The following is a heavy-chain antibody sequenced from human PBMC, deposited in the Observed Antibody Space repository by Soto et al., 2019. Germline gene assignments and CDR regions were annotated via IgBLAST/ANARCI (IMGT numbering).Heavy chain of an antibody. CDR2: VYYSGSS. V-gene: IGHV4-31*03. J-gene: IGHJ5*02. D-gene: IGHD2-2*01. CDR1: GDSISGGASF. CDR3: AKLSCTSSTCYFPGWFDP. Sequence: PSETLSLTCTVSGDSISGGASFWSWIRQPPGKGLEWIANVYYSGSSYYNPSLTSRLTISVDTTKNQFSLHLKAMTAADTAVYYCAKLSCTSSTCYFPGWFDPWGQGTLVTVSS.